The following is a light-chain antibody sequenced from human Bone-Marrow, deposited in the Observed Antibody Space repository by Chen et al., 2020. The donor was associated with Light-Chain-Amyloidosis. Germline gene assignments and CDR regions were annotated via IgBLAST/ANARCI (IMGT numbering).Light chain of an antibody. Sequence: LKQSPATLSRSPGETATLSCSASHDIDTHLAWYQVRSGQPPRLLIYDASKRPADVPLRFSGSGSGTDFTLTISGLEADDFALYYCQQRSDWPPEFTFGPGTRVDLK. J-gene: IGKJ3*01. CDR2: DAS. V-gene: IGKV3D-11*03. CDR3: QQRSDWPPEFT. CDR1: HDIDTH.